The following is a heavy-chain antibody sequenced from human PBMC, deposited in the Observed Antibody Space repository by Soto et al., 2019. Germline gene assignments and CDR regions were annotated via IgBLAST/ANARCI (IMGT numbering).Heavy chain of an antibody. CDR2: ISYDGSNK. Sequence: GGSLRLSCAASGFTFSSYAMHWVRQAPGKGLEWVAVISYDGSNKYYADSVKGRFTISRDNSKNTLYLQMNSLRAEDTAVYYLGKTGVGVATTHPRSYSRDVGGKGTRVTVP. CDR1: GFTFSSYA. J-gene: IGHJ6*04. V-gene: IGHV3-30-3*01. D-gene: IGHD2-21*01. CDR3: GKTGVGVATTHPRSYSRDV.